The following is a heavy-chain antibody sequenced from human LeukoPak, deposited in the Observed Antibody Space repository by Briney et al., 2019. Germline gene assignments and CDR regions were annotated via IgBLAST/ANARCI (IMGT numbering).Heavy chain of an antibody. D-gene: IGHD6-19*01. CDR1: GFTFSSYS. CDR3: ARGSSSGWYTDYYYYGMDV. J-gene: IGHJ6*04. CDR2: ISSSSSYI. V-gene: IGHV3-21*01. Sequence: GGSLRLSCAASGFTFSSYSMNWVRQAPGKGLEWVSSISSSSSYIYYADSVKGRFTISRDNAKNSLYLQMNSLRAEDTAVYHCARGSSSGWYTDYYYYGMDVWGKGTTVTVSS.